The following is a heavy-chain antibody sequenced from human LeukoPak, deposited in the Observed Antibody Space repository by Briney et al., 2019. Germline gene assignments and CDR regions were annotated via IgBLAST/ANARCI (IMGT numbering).Heavy chain of an antibody. CDR3: AKSTAARAPFDY. V-gene: IGHV3-23*01. CDR1: GGSISSSSYY. CDR2: ISGSGGST. D-gene: IGHD6-25*01. Sequence: PSETLSLTCTVSGGSISSSSYYWGWIRQPPGKGLEWVSAISGSGGSTYYADSVKGRFTISRDNSKNTLYLQMNSLRAEDTAVYYCAKSTAARAPFDYWGQGTLVTVSS. J-gene: IGHJ4*02.